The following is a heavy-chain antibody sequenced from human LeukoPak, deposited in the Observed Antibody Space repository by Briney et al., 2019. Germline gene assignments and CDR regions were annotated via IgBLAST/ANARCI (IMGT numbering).Heavy chain of an antibody. Sequence: GGSLRLSCAASGFTFSSYWMSWVRQAPGKGLEWVANIKQDGSEKYYVDSVKGRFTISRDNAKNSLYLQMNSLRAEDTAVYYCARCRGGYNYHFDYWGQGTLVTVSS. CDR2: IKQDGSEK. D-gene: IGHD5-24*01. CDR3: ARCRGGYNYHFDY. V-gene: IGHV3-7*01. J-gene: IGHJ4*02. CDR1: GFTFSSYW.